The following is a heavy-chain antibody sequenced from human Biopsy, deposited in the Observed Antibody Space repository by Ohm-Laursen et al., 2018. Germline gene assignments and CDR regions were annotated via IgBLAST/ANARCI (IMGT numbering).Heavy chain of an antibody. J-gene: IGHJ5*02. CDR1: GDSISTSTTYY. CDR3: ARHPTGFWFDP. Sequence: GTPSLTCTVSGDSISTSTTYYWAWLRQPPGKGLEWIGSIYNSETTFYNPSLKSRVAISVDTSTNQFSLKVSSVTAADTALYYCARHPTGFWFDPWGHGTLVTVSS. V-gene: IGHV4-39*01. CDR2: IYNSETT.